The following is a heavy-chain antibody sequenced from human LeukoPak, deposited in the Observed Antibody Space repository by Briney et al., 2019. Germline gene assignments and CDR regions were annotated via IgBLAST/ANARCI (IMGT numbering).Heavy chain of an antibody. Sequence: PSETLSLTCSVSGGSISSSSYYWGWIRQPPRKGLEWIGSIYYSGNTYYNPSLKSRVTISVDTSKNQFSLKLSSVTAADTAVYYCARHINPLTWSNWFDPWGQGTLVTVSS. CDR1: GGSISSSSYY. D-gene: IGHD2-15*01. CDR3: ARHINPLTWSNWFDP. V-gene: IGHV4-39*01. CDR2: IYYSGNT. J-gene: IGHJ5*02.